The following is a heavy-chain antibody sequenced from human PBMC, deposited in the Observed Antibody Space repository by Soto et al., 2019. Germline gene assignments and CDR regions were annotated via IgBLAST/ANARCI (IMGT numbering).Heavy chain of an antibody. Sequence: GGSLRLSCAASGFTFRSYGMHWVRQAPGKGLEWVALISYDGSKKYYADSVKGRFSISRDNSKNTLFLQVNSPRAEDTAVYYSAKDWNYSGFRGYFEYWGQGTLVTVSS. D-gene: IGHD5-12*01. CDR2: ISYDGSKK. J-gene: IGHJ4*02. CDR3: AKDWNYSGFRGYFEY. CDR1: GFTFRSYG. V-gene: IGHV3-30*18.